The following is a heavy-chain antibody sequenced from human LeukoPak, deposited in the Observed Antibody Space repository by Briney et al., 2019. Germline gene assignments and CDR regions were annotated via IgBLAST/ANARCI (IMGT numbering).Heavy chain of an antibody. CDR2: ISGTNGAV. V-gene: IGHV3-48*02. CDR1: GFTFSDYN. CDR3: VRGHMDV. J-gene: IGHJ6*03. Sequence: GGSLRLSCAASGFTFSDYNMRWFRQAPGKGLEWISYISGTNGAVYLADSVKGRFTTSRDNARNSLFLEMNSLRDEDTAVYYCVRGHMDVWGKGTTVIVSS.